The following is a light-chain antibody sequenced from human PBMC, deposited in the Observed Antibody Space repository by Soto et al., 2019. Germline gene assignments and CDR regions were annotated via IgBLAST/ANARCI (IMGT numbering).Light chain of an antibody. CDR1: SSDVGGYKY. V-gene: IGLV2-8*01. CDR2: EVD. CDR3: SSYVGGNNLI. Sequence: QSVLAQPPSASGSRGQSVTISCTGTSSDVGGYKYVSWYQQDPGKAPKLLIYEVDQRPSGVPDRFSGSKSGNTASLTVSGLQAEDEADYYCSSYVGGNNLIFGGGTKVTVL. J-gene: IGLJ2*01.